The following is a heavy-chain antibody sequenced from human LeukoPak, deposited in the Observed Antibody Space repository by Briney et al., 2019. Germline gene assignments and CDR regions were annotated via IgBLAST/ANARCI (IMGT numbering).Heavy chain of an antibody. Sequence: PSETLSLTCTVSGDSISTSNSYWGWIRQPPGKGLEWIGYIYYSGNTNYNPSLESRVTISVDTSKNKFSLKLSSVTAADTAVYYCARGANVFDPCGQGTLVTVSS. CDR1: GDSISTSNSY. J-gene: IGHJ5*02. CDR3: ARGANVFDP. CDR2: IYYSGNT. V-gene: IGHV4-61*05. D-gene: IGHD3-10*02.